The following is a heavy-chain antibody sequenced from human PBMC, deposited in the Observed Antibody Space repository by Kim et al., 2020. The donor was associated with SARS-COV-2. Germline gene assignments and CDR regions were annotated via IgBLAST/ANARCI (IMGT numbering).Heavy chain of an antibody. CDR3: ARLFGSASPPKFVY. V-gene: IGHV4-39*01. D-gene: IGHD3-16*01. CDR1: GGSISTSDYY. CDR2: IFYTGST. J-gene: IGHJ4*01. Sequence: SETLSLTCTVSGGSISTSDYYWGWIRQPPGKGLEWIGSIFYTGSTHYKPSLKSRVTISVDTSKNQFSLKLTSVTAADTAVFYCARLFGSASPPKFVYWG.